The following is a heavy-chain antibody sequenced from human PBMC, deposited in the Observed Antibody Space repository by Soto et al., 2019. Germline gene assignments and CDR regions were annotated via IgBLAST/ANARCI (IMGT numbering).Heavy chain of an antibody. Sequence: QVQLQESGPGLVKPSQTLSLTCTVSGGSISSGDYYWSWIRQPPGKGLQWIGYIYYSGSTYYNPSLKSRVMISVDTSKKQFSLKLSSVTAADTAVYYCAITSYGYIFYDSWGRGTLVTVSS. V-gene: IGHV4-30-4*01. CDR1: GGSISSGDYY. D-gene: IGHD5-18*01. J-gene: IGHJ4*02. CDR2: IYYSGST. CDR3: AITSYGYIFYDS.